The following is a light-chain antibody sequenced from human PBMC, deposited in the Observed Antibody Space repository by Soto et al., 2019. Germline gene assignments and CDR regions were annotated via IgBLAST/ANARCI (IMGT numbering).Light chain of an antibody. CDR1: SSNIGSNT. Sequence: QSVLTQPPSASGTPGQRVTISCSGSSSNIGSNTVNWYQHLPGTAPKLLIYTNDQQPSGVPDRFSGSKSGTSASLAISGLQSEDEADYYCAAWDDSLNGDYVFGTGTKLTVL. J-gene: IGLJ1*01. CDR3: AAWDDSLNGDYV. V-gene: IGLV1-44*01. CDR2: TND.